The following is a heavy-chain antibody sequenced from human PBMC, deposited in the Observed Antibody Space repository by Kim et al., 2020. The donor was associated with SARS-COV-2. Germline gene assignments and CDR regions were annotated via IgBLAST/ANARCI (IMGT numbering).Heavy chain of an antibody. V-gene: IGHV1-3*01. Sequence: KFQGRVTITRDTSASTAYMELSSLRSEDTAVYYCARDPTDRITIFGVVIKHPDYWGQGTLVTVSS. J-gene: IGHJ4*02. CDR3: ARDPTDRITIFGVVIKHPDY. D-gene: IGHD3-3*01.